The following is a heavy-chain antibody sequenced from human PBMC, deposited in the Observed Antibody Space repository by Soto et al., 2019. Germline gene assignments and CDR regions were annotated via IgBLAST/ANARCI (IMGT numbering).Heavy chain of an antibody. Sequence: GGSLRLSCAASGFTFTNYWMHWVRQAPEKGLMWVARIKGDASMTSYADSVKGRFTISRDNAKNSLYLQMNSLRAEDTALYYCAKDESPTNSSGPIWGQGTLVTVSS. J-gene: IGHJ4*02. D-gene: IGHD6-19*01. CDR1: GFTFTNYW. CDR2: IKGDASMT. V-gene: IGHV3-74*01. CDR3: AKDESPTNSSGPI.